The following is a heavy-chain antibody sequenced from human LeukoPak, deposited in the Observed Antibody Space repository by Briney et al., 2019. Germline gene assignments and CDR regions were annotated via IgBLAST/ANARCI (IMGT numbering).Heavy chain of an antibody. V-gene: IGHV4-4*02. Sequence: SETLSLTCGVSGGSIDITNYWSWVRQAPGKGLEWIGEISHDGTTNYNPSLRSRVDMSLDRANNQFSLSLTSVTAADTAVYYCTREDRPFCPFAYWGQGVLVTVSS. J-gene: IGHJ4*02. CDR1: GGSIDITNY. D-gene: IGHD3-22*01. CDR3: TREDRPFCPFAY. CDR2: ISHDGTT.